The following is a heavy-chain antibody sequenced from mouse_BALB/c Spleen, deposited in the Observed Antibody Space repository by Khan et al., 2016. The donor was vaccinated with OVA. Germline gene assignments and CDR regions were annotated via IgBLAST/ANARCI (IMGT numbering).Heavy chain of an antibody. CDR1: GYTFTTYT. D-gene: IGHD2-14*01. J-gene: IGHJ3*01. V-gene: IGHV1-4*01. CDR2: INPSNGYT. CDR3: ARGGAYYRSDGWFSY. Sequence: QIQLQQSGAELARPGASVKMSCKASGYTFTTYTMHWVKQRPGQGLECIGYINPSNGYTNYNQKFKDKSTLTADKSSSTAYRQLRSLTSDYSAVYYCARGGAYYRSDGWFSYWGQGTLVTVSA.